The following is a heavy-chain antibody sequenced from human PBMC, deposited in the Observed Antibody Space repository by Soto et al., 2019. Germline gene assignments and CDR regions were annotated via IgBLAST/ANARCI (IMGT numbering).Heavy chain of an antibody. V-gene: IGHV3-74*01. CDR3: ATPYSTKGGYGMDV. D-gene: IGHD2-2*01. Sequence: EVRLVESGGGLVQPGGSLRLSCAASGFSCSTSWMHWVRQAPGKGLMWVSDINNDGSGTTYADSVKGRFTISRDNAKNTRYLQMNSLRVDDTAVYYCATPYSTKGGYGMDVWVQGTTVTVSS. CDR2: INNDGSGT. CDR1: GFSCSTSW. J-gene: IGHJ6*02.